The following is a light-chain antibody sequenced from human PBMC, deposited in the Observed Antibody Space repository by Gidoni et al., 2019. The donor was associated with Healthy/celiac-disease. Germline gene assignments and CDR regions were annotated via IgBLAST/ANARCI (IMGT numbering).Light chain of an antibody. J-gene: IGLJ2*01. CDR2: DNN. Sequence: QSVLPQPPSVSAAPGQKVTISCSGSSSNIGNNYVTWYQQLPGPAPKLLIYDNNKRPSGIPDRFSGSKSGTSATLGITGLQTGDEADYYCGTWDSSLSAVVFGGGTKLTVL. CDR3: GTWDSSLSAVV. CDR1: SSNIGNNY. V-gene: IGLV1-51*01.